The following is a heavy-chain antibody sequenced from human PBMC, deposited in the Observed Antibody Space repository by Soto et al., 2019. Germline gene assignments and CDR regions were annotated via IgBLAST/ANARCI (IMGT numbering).Heavy chain of an antibody. D-gene: IGHD4-17*01. CDR2: IYWDDVK. V-gene: IGHV2-5*02. CDR3: ARKGSGDSALDY. Sequence: QITLKESGPTLVKPTQTLTLTCTLSGFSLSTSGVGVGWIRQSPGKALEWLAVIYWDDVKHYSPSLERRLTITTDTSESEVVLTMTNMDPVDTATYYCARKGSGDSALDYWGQGILVTVSS. J-gene: IGHJ4*02. CDR1: GFSLSTSGVG.